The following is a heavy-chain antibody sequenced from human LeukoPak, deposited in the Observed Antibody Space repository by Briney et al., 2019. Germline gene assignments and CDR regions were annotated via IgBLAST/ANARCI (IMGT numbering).Heavy chain of an antibody. CDR2: INPNSGGT. Sequence: SVTVSCKSSGYTFTVCYMHWVRQAHGQGLEWMGWINPNSGGTNYEQNFQGRGTMTRDTSISTAYMELSRLRSDDTAVYYCAILSVRGSSTVCFDPWGQGTLVTVTA. V-gene: IGHV1-2*02. D-gene: IGHD6-13*01. J-gene: IGHJ5*02. CDR1: GYTFTVCY. CDR3: AILSVRGSSTVCFDP.